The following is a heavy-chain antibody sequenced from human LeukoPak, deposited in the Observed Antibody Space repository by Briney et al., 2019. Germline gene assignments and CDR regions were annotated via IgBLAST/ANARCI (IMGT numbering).Heavy chain of an antibody. Sequence: GGSLRLSCAASGFTFSSYSMNWVRQAPGKGLEWVSSISSSSSYIYYADSVKGRFTISRDNAKNSLYLQMNSLRAEDTAVYYCARGVYTREYYFDYWGQGTLVTVSS. CDR3: ARGVYTREYYFDY. CDR1: GFTFSSYS. J-gene: IGHJ4*02. V-gene: IGHV3-21*01. CDR2: ISSSSSYI. D-gene: IGHD6-13*01.